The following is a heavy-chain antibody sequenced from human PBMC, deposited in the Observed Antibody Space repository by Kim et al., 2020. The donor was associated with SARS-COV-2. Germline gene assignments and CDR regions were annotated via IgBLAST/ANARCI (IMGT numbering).Heavy chain of an antibody. CDR2: IYSGGST. CDR3: AKGVYYDSSGYYYDY. J-gene: IGHJ4*02. Sequence: GGSLRLSCAASGFTVSSNYMSWVRQAPGKGLEWVSVIYSGGSTYYADSMMGRFTISRDNSKNTLYLQKNSLRAEDTAVYYCAKGVYYDSSGYYYDYWGQGTLVTVSS. CDR1: GFTVSSNY. V-gene: IGHV3-53*01. D-gene: IGHD3-22*01.